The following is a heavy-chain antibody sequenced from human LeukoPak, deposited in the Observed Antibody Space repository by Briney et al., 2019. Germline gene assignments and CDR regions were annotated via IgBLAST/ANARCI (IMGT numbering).Heavy chain of an antibody. Sequence: GASVKVSCKTSGYTFTSYYIHWVRQAPGQGLEWMGIINPSGGRTSYAQMFQGRVTMTRDMSTSTLYMELSSLRSEDTAVYYCARGYCSRTNCYFFGYWGQGTLVTVSS. CDR3: ARGYCSRTNCYFFGY. J-gene: IGHJ4*02. CDR2: INPSGGRT. CDR1: GYTFTSYY. V-gene: IGHV1-46*01. D-gene: IGHD2-2*01.